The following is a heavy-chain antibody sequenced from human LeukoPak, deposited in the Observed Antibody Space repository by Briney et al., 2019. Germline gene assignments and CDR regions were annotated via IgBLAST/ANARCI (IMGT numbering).Heavy chain of an antibody. CDR2: IYYRGSA. J-gene: IGHJ1*01. D-gene: IGHD1-26*01. CDR1: GASISSSSYY. Sequence: SETLSLTCTVSGASISSSSYYWGWIRQPPGKGLEWIGRIYYRGSAYYNPSLKSRVTISVDTSKNQFSLNLSSVTAADTAVYYCAREKVEFSGSYYLGYFQHWGQGTLVTVSS. CDR3: AREKVEFSGSYYLGYFQH. V-gene: IGHV4-39*07.